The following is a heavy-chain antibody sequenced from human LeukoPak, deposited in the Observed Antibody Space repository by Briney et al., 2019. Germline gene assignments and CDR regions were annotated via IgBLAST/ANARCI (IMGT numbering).Heavy chain of an antibody. D-gene: IGHD4-17*01. Sequence: PGGSLRLSCAASGFTFSDYCMSWIRQAPGKGLEWVSYISSSSSYTNYADSVKGRFTISRDNAKNSLYLQMTSLRAEDTAVYYCARAPYDYYYYYGMDVWGQGTTVTVSS. CDR2: ISSSSSYT. V-gene: IGHV3-11*06. CDR1: GFTFSDYC. CDR3: ARAPYDYYYYYGMDV. J-gene: IGHJ6*01.